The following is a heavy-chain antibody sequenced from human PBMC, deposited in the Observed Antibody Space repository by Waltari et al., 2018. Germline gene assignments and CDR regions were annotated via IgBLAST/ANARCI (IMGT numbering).Heavy chain of an antibody. CDR1: GFSFSDHY. J-gene: IGHJ4*02. Sequence: QVQLVESGGGLVKPGGSLRLSCAASGFSFSDHYMNWIRRAPGKGLEWVSYISYSGRTVYNADSVRGRFTIPRDNAKNSLYLQINSLRAEDTAVYYCARGGSRWPVPQDYWGQGTLVTVSS. CDR3: ARGGSRWPVPQDY. D-gene: IGHD6-13*01. V-gene: IGHV3-11*04. CDR2: ISYSGRTV.